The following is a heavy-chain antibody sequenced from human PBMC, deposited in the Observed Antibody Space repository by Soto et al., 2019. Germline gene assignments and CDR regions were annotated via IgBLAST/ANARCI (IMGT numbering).Heavy chain of an antibody. CDR2: INAGNGNT. V-gene: IGHV1-3*01. J-gene: IGHJ6*02. Sequence: ASVKVSCKASGYTFTSYAMHWVRQAPGQRLEWMGWINAGNGNTKYSRKFQGRVTITRDTSASTAYMELSSLRSEDTAVYYCARDLYSGYDFYYYGMDVWGQGTTVTAP. CDR1: GYTFTSYA. CDR3: ARDLYSGYDFYYYGMDV. D-gene: IGHD5-12*01.